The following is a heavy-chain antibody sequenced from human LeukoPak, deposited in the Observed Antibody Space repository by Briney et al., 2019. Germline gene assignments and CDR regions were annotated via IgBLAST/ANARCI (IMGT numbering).Heavy chain of an antibody. J-gene: IGHJ4*02. CDR1: GFTFDDYG. D-gene: IGHD5-18*01. CDR2: INWNGGST. V-gene: IGHV3-20*04. CDR3: AKVLRGFTYGKFDY. Sequence: PGGSLRLSCAASGFTFDDYGMSWVRQAPGKGLEWVSGINWNGGSTGYADSVKGRFTISRDNSKNTLYLQMNSLRAEDTAVYYCAKVLRGFTYGKFDYWGQGTLVTVSS.